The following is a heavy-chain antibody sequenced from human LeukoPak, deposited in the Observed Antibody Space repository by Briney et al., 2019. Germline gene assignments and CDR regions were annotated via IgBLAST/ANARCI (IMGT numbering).Heavy chain of an antibody. Sequence: GGSLRLSCAASGFTFSSYLMHWVRQAPGKGLEWVSSITSSSYYIYYGDFVKGRFTISRDNARNSLYLQMNSLRAEDTAVYYCARDKKDGYNFDYWGQGTLVTVSS. CDR1: GFTFSSYL. J-gene: IGHJ4*02. V-gene: IGHV3-21*01. CDR3: ARDKKDGYNFDY. CDR2: ITSSSYYI. D-gene: IGHD5-24*01.